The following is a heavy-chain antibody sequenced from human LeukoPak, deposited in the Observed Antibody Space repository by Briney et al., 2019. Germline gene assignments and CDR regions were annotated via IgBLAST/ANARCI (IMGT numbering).Heavy chain of an antibody. Sequence: PGRSLRLSCAASGFTFSSYGMHWVRQAPGRGLEWVAVISYDGSNKYYADSVKGRFTISRDNSKNTLYLQMNSLRAEDTAVYYCAKDEWELRYYYYGMDVWGQGTTVTVSS. D-gene: IGHD1-26*01. CDR1: GFTFSSYG. CDR2: ISYDGSNK. V-gene: IGHV3-30*18. J-gene: IGHJ6*02. CDR3: AKDEWELRYYYYGMDV.